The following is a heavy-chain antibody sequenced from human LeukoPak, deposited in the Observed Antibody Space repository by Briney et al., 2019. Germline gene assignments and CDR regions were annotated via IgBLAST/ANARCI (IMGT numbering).Heavy chain of an antibody. D-gene: IGHD6-19*01. CDR1: GYTFTSYD. CDR2: MNPNSGNT. V-gene: IGHV1-8*01. CDR3: ARGYSSGWYGWFDP. J-gene: IGHJ5*02. Sequence: ASVKVSCKASGYTFTSYDINSVRQATGQGLEWMGWMNPNSGNTGYAQKFQGRVTMTRNTSITTAYMELSSLRSEDTAVYYCARGYSSGWYGWFDPWGQGTLVTVSS.